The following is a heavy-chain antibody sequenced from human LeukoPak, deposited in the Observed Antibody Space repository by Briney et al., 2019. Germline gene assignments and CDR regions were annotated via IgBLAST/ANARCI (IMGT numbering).Heavy chain of an antibody. V-gene: IGHV3-74*01. J-gene: IGHJ4*02. CDR2: INSDGSST. CDR1: GFTFSSYW. Sequence: GGSLRLSCAASGFTFSSYWMPWVRQAPGKGLVWVSRINSDGSSTSYADSVKGRFTISRDSAKNTLYLQMNSLRAEDTAVYYCARVERSYYYDSSGYSPSDYWGQGTLVTVSS. D-gene: IGHD3-22*01. CDR3: ARVERSYYYDSSGYSPSDY.